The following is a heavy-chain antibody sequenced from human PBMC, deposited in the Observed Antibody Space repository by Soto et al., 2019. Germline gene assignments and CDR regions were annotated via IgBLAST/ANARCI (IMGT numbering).Heavy chain of an antibody. Sequence: VQLVQSGAEVRRPGASVMVSCKISGHTLTEFSIHWVRQAPGKGLEWVSSISSTTNYIYYGDSMKGRFTISRDNAKNSLYLEMNSLRAEDTAVYYCARESEDLTSNFDYWGQGTLVTVSS. V-gene: IGHV3-21*02. J-gene: IGHJ4*02. CDR3: ARESEDLTSNFDY. CDR2: ISSTTNYI. CDR1: GHTLTEFS.